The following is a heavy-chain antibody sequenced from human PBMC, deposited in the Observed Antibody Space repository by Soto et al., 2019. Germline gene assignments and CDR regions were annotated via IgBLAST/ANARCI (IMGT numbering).Heavy chain of an antibody. Sequence: PSETLSLTCTVSNFSVLTSIYYWAWIRQPPGKGLEWVGTVYYTGTTYYNPSLQSRVTISTDTSKNQFSLNLNSVTAADTAVYYCARNWNLALVPAAYFDSWGQGTLVTVS. CDR3: ARNWNLALVPAAYFDS. CDR2: VYYTGTT. J-gene: IGHJ4*02. CDR1: NFSVLTSIYY. V-gene: IGHV4-39*01. D-gene: IGHD2-2*01.